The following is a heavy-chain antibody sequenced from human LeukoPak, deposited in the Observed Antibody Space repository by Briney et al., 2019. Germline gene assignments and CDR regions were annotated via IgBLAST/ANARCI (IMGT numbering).Heavy chain of an antibody. CDR3: AKSRAEITMIGQADY. CDR1: GFTFSSYG. Sequence: GGSLRLSCAASGFTFSSYGMHWVRQAPGKGLEWVAVISYDGSNKYYADSVKGRFTISRDNSKNTLYLQMNSLRAEDTAVYYCAKSRAEITMIGQADYWGQGALVTVSS. D-gene: IGHD3-22*01. V-gene: IGHV3-30*18. CDR2: ISYDGSNK. J-gene: IGHJ4*02.